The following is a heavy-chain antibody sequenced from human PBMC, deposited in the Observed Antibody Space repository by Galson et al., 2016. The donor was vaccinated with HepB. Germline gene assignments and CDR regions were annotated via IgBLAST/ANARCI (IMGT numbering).Heavy chain of an antibody. CDR3: AIHPADTASYDADY. Sequence: SLRLSCAASGFTVSSNYMSWVRQAPGKGLEWVSYISSSSSTIYYADSVKGRVTISRDNAKNSLYLQMNSLRAEDTAVYYCAIHPADTASYDADYWGQGTLVTVSS. CDR1: GFTVSSNY. CDR2: ISSSSSTI. J-gene: IGHJ4*02. V-gene: IGHV3-48*01. D-gene: IGHD5-18*01.